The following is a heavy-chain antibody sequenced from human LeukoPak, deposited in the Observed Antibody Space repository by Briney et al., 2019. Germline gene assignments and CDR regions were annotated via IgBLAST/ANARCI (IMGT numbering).Heavy chain of an antibody. CDR1: GFTFSSYA. CDR2: ISGSGGST. Sequence: PGGSLRLSCAASGFTFSSYAMSWVRQAPGKGLEWVSSISGSGGSTYYSDSVKGRFTISRDNPKNTLYLQLNSLRAEDTAVYYCAKDRSSGWYDAFDIWGQGTMVIVSS. V-gene: IGHV3-23*01. CDR3: AKDRSSGWYDAFDI. J-gene: IGHJ3*02. D-gene: IGHD6-19*01.